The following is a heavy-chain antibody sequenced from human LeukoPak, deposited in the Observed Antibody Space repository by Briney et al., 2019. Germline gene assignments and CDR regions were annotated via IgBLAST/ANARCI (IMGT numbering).Heavy chain of an antibody. CDR1: GYTFTSYG. D-gene: IGHD6-19*01. J-gene: IGHJ4*02. CDR3: ARGGNGWSFDY. CDR2: ISAYNGNT. Sequence: GASVKVSCKASGYTFTSYGISWVRQAPGQGLEWMGWISAYNGNTNYAQKVQGRVTMTTDTSTSTAYLELRSLKSDDPAVYYCARGGNGWSFDYWGQGTLVTVSS. V-gene: IGHV1-18*01.